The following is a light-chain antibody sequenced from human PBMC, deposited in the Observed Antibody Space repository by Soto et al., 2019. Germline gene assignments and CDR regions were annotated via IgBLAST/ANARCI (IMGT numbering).Light chain of an antibody. CDR3: QQYNNLPLT. J-gene: IGKJ4*01. CDR2: DVS. CDR1: QGVTTN. Sequence: EIVLRHSRASLSVSPGERSTPSCRAGQGVTTNFAWYQQKSGQSPRLLIYDVSTRATGVPSRFSGSGSGTHFTLTISSLQPEDIATYHCQQYNNLPLTVGGGTKVDIK. V-gene: IGKV3-15*01.